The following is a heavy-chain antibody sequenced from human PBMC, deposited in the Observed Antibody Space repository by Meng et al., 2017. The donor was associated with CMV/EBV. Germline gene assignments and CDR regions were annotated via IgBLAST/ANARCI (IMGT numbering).Heavy chain of an antibody. J-gene: IGHJ6*02. CDR1: GYTFSTYG. CDR3: ARASGPAAKYGMDV. V-gene: IGHV1-18*01. CDR2: ISGYNANT. Sequence: ASVKVSCKASGYTFSTYGISWVRQAPGQGLEWMGWISGYNANTAYAQSFQGRVTMSTDTSTSTVYMDLRSLRSNDTAVYYCARASGPAAKYGMDVWGQGTTVTVPS.